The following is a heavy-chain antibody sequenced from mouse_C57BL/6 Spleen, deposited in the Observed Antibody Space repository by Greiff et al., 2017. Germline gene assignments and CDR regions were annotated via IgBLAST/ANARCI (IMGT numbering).Heavy chain of an antibody. CDR2: IHPNSGST. J-gene: IGHJ4*01. V-gene: IGHV1-64*01. CDR3: ARSGGSYDMDY. Sequence: QVQLQQPGAELVKPGASVKLSCKASGYTFTSYWMHWVKQRPGQGLEWIGMIHPNSGSTNYNEKFKSKATLTVDKSSSTAYMQLSSLTSEDSAVYYCARSGGSYDMDYWGQGTSVTVSS. CDR1: GYTFTSYW.